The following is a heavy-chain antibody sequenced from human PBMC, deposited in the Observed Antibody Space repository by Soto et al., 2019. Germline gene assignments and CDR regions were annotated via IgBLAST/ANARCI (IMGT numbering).Heavy chain of an antibody. Sequence: ASVKVSCKASGYTFTSYDINWVRQATGQGLEWMGWMNPNSGNTGYAQKFQGRVTVTRNTSISTAYMELSSLRSEDTAVYYCARVPRIRYCGGGSCPIGYWGQGTLVTVSS. CDR2: MNPNSGNT. D-gene: IGHD2-15*01. V-gene: IGHV1-8*01. CDR1: GYTFTSYD. CDR3: ARVPRIRYCGGGSCPIGY. J-gene: IGHJ4*02.